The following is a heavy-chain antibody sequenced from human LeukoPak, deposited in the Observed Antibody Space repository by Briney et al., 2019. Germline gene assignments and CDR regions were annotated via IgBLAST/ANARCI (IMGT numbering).Heavy chain of an antibody. CDR3: VRRGAHIAAAGTDY. D-gene: IGHD6-13*01. CDR2: IYPGDSDT. CDR1: GYIFTNYW. V-gene: IGHV5-51*01. Sequence: GKSLKISCKGSGYIFTNYWIGWVRQMPGKGLELMGIIYPGDSDTRYSPSFQGQVTISADKSINTAYLQWSSLKASDTAMYYCVRRGAHIAAAGTDYWGQGTLVTVSS. J-gene: IGHJ4*02.